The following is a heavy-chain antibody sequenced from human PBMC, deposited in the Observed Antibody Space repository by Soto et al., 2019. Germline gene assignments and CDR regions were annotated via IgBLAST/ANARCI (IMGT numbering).Heavy chain of an antibody. V-gene: IGHV3-64D*06. CDR3: VKRIAAYGMDV. CDR1: GFTFSNYA. Sequence: WGSLRLSCSASGFTFSNYAMHWFRQAPGKGLEYISAIDNKGDTTYYADSVKGRFTISRDNSKNTLSLQMSSLRPEDTAVYYCVKRIAAYGMDVWGQGTTVTVSS. J-gene: IGHJ6*02. D-gene: IGHD6-13*01. CDR2: IDNKGDTT.